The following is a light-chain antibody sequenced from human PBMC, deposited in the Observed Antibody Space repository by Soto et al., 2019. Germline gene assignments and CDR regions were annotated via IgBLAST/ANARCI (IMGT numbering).Light chain of an antibody. V-gene: IGLV2-14*03. CDR3: SSYSSSSPFV. CDR1: SSDVGGYNY. J-gene: IGLJ1*01. Sequence: QSVLTQPASVSGSPGQSITISCTGTSSDVGGYNYVSWYQQHPGKAPKLMIYDVSNRPSGVSNRFSGSKSGNTASLTISGLQPEDEADYYCSSYSSSSPFVFGTGTQLTVL. CDR2: DVS.